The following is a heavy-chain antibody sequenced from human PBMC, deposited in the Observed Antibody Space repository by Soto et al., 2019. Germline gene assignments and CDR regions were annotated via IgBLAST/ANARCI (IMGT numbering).Heavy chain of an antibody. CDR3: VKETPDYGGTTWFGS. J-gene: IGHJ5*01. D-gene: IGHD4-17*01. Sequence: PGGSLRLSCAASGFRFRTHGMHWVRQAPGEGLEWVGVISYDGTHKFYGDSVKGRFTMSRDNSKNTLFLQMDSLRTEDTAMYFCVKETPDYGGTTWFGSWGQGTLVTVSS. CDR1: GFRFRTHG. CDR2: ISYDGTHK. V-gene: IGHV3-30*18.